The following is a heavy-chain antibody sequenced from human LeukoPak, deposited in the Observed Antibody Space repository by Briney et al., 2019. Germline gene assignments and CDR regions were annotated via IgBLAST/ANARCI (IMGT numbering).Heavy chain of an antibody. D-gene: IGHD2-2*01. J-gene: IGHJ5*02. Sequence: ASVKVSCKASGYTFTSYGISWVRQAPGQGLEWMGWSSAYNGNTNYAQKLQGRVTMTTDTSTSTAYMELRSLRSDDTAVYYCARVEDIVVVPAAMPHENWFDPWGQGTLVTVSS. CDR2: SSAYNGNT. CDR1: GYTFTSYG. CDR3: ARVEDIVVVPAAMPHENWFDP. V-gene: IGHV1-18*04.